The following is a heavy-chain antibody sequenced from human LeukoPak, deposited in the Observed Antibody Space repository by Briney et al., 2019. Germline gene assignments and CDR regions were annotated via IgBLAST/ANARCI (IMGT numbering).Heavy chain of an antibody. Sequence: SETLSLTCTVSGGAIRSYYWSWTRQPPGKGLEWIGYIYYSGSTVYNPSLESRVTISVDTSKNQFSLKVRSVTAADTAVYYCAREAYSSAWYLDYWGQGTLVTVSS. CDR3: AREAYSSAWYLDY. D-gene: IGHD6-19*01. V-gene: IGHV4-59*01. CDR2: IYYSGST. CDR1: GGAIRSYY. J-gene: IGHJ4*02.